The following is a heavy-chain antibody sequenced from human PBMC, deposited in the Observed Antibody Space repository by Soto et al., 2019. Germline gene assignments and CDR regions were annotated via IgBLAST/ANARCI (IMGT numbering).Heavy chain of an antibody. V-gene: IGHV1-69*02. CDR1: GGTFSSYT. J-gene: IGHJ3*02. CDR3: ARSLTHYYDSSGDAFDI. CDR2: IIPILGIA. D-gene: IGHD3-22*01. Sequence: ASVKVSCKASGGTFSSYTISWVRQAPGQGLEWMGRIIPILGIANYAQKFQGRVTITADKSTSTAYMELSSLRSEDTAVYYRARSLTHYYDSSGDAFDIWGQGTMVTVSS.